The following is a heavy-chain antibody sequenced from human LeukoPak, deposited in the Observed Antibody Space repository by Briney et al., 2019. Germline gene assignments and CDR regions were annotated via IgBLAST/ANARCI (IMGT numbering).Heavy chain of an antibody. CDR1: GVSIKNNY. D-gene: IGHD4-23*01. CDR2: IHYSGST. CDR3: ARELGATVVNYGMDV. Sequence: TSETLSLTCIVSGVSIKNNYWSWIRQPPGKGLEWIGYIHYSGSTNYNPSLKSRVTISVDTSKNQLSLKLTSVTAADTAVYYCARELGATVVNYGMDVWGQGTTVTVSS. V-gene: IGHV4-59*01. J-gene: IGHJ6*02.